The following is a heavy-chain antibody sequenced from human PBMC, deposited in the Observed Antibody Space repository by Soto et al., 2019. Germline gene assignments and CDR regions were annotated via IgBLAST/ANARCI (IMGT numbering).Heavy chain of an antibody. D-gene: IGHD2-15*01. CDR3: ARDWDIVILSVPIPNYNYGMDV. J-gene: IGHJ6*02. CDR2: IYSAGST. CDR1: GLTVSSSY. Sequence: PGGSLRLSCAASGLTVSSSYMSWVRQAPGKGLQWVSVIYSAGSTYCANSVKGRFTISRDNAKNSVYLQVNNLRDEDTAVYYCARDWDIVILSVPIPNYNYGMDVWGQGTTVTVSS. V-gene: IGHV3-53*01.